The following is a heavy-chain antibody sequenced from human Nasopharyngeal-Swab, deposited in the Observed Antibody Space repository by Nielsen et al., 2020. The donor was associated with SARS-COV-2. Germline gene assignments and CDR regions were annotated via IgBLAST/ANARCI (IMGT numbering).Heavy chain of an antibody. V-gene: IGHV3-7*03. CDR2: IKEDGSEK. J-gene: IGHJ4*02. CDR3: ARDSSGGWYRPFDY. Sequence: GESLKISCAASGFTFTTYWMTWVRQAPGKGLEWVANIKEDGSEKNYVDSVKGRFTISRDNAKNSLYLQMNSLRAEDTAVYYCARDSSGGWYRPFDYWGQGTLVTVSS. D-gene: IGHD6-19*01. CDR1: GFTFTTYW.